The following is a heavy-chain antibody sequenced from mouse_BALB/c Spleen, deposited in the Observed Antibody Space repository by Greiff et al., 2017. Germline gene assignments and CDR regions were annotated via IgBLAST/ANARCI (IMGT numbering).Heavy chain of an antibody. J-gene: IGHJ1*01. CDR3: ARDPGSSYWYFDV. CDR1: GFTFSSYG. CDR2: INSNGGST. Sequence: EVKLEESGGGLVQPGGSLKLSCAASGFTFSSYGMSWVRQTPDKRLELVATINSNGGSTYYPDSVKGRFTISRDNAKNTLYLQMSSLKSEDTAMYYCARDPGSSYWYFDVWGAGTTVTVSS. V-gene: IGHV5-6-3*01. D-gene: IGHD1-1*01.